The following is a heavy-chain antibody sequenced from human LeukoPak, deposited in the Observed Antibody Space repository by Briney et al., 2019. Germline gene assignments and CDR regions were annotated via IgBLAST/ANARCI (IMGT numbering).Heavy chain of an antibody. CDR2: IKQDVSEK. CDR3: ARGEVVTASLPDFYYYYMEV. J-gene: IGHJ6*03. V-gene: IGHV3-7*01. CDR1: GFTSSSYW. D-gene: IGHD2-15*01. Sequence: PGGSLRLSCAASGFTSSSYWMSWVRQAPGEGLEWVANIKQDVSEKYYMDSVKGRLTISRDNAKNSLYMQINSLRATDTAINYRARGEVVTASLPDFYYYYMEVWGKGNTVTISS.